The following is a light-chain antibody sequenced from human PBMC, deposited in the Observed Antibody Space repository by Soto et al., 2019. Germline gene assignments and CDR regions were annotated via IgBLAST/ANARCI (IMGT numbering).Light chain of an antibody. V-gene: IGLV1-44*01. CDR3: AAWDDSLNGVV. J-gene: IGLJ2*01. Sequence: QPVLTQSPSASGTPGQRVTISCSGSSSNIGSNAVNWYQQLPGTAPKVLMYSTNQRPSGVPDRFSGSKSGTSASLAISGLQSEDEADYYCAAWDDSLNGVVVGGGTKLTVL. CDR1: SSNIGSNA. CDR2: STN.